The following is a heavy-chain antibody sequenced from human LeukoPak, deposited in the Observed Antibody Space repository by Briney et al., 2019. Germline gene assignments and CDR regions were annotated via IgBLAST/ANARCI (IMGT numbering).Heavy chain of an antibody. V-gene: IGHV3-21*01. CDR2: ITSSSSQI. CDR3: ARVMMGATVTTFHYYCMDV. J-gene: IGHJ6*03. Sequence: GGSLRLSCAACGFTFSHYSIDWVRQAPGKALERVASITSSSSQIYYADSVKGRFTISRDNAKNEVYLQMNSLRGEDTAIYYCARVMMGATVTTFHYYCMDVWGVGTAVTVSS. CDR1: GFTFSHYS. D-gene: IGHD4-11*01.